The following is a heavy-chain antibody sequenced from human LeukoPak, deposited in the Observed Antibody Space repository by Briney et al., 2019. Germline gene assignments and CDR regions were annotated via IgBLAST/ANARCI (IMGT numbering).Heavy chain of an antibody. CDR3: AKHKGPGSFDY. CDR2: ISDISGTT. V-gene: IGHV3-23*01. D-gene: IGHD1-26*01. Sequence: GGSLRLSCAASGFTFSTYAMSWVRQTPGKGLEWVSGISDISGTTYYADSVRGRFTISRDNSKNTLYLPMNSLAAEDTALYYCAKHKGPGSFDYWGQGTLVTVSS. J-gene: IGHJ4*02. CDR1: GFTFSTYA.